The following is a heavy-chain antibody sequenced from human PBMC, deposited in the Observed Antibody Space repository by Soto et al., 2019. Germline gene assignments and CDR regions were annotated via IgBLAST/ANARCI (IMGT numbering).Heavy chain of an antibody. Sequence: QELLGESGGGVVQPGKSLRLSCAASGFTFSSFAMHWVRQAPGTRLEWVSVISFNGLSQFYPDSIRGRFTISRDNSKNTLYLQLDSLRPDDTAVYYCARGGRGLRGAFDVWGQGTEVSVS. D-gene: IGHD1-26*01. CDR1: GFTFSSFA. CDR2: ISFNGLSQ. V-gene: IGHV3-30*03. CDR3: ARGGRGLRGAFDV. J-gene: IGHJ3*01.